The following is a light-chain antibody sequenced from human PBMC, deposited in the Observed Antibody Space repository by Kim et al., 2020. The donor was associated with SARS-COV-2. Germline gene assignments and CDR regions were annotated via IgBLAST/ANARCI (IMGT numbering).Light chain of an antibody. CDR3: SSYTSSSTLYV. Sequence: HSITFSCTGTSSDVGGYNYVSWYQQHPGKAPKLMIYDVSNRPSGVSNRFSGSKSGNTASLTISGLQAEDEADYYCSSYTSSSTLYVFGTGTKVTVL. CDR2: DVS. CDR1: SSDVGGYNY. V-gene: IGLV2-14*03. J-gene: IGLJ1*01.